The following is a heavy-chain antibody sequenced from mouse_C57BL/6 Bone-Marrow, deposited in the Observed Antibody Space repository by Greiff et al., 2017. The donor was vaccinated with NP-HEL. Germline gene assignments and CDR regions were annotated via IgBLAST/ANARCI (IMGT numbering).Heavy chain of an antibody. V-gene: IGHV2-6-1*01. CDR3: ARHKGYYGSSYHWYFDV. CDR2: IWSDGST. CDR1: GFSLTSYG. J-gene: IGHJ1*03. Sequence: VQLQQSGPGLVAPSQSLSITCTVSGFSLTSYGVHWVRQPPGKGLEWLVVIWSDGSTTYNSALKSRLSISKDNSKSQVFLKMNSLQTDDTAMYYGARHKGYYGSSYHWYFDVWGTGTTVTVSS. D-gene: IGHD1-1*01.